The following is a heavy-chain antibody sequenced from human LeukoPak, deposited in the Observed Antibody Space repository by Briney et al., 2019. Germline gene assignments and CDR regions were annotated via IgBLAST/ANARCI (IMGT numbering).Heavy chain of an antibody. CDR3: ARAGELLVPVGY. J-gene: IGHJ4*02. Sequence: TGGSLRLSCAASGFTFDDYGMSWVRQAPGKGLEWVSYISSSGSTIYYADSVKGRFTISRDNAKNSLYLQMNSLRAEDTAVYYCARAGELLVPVGYWGQGTLVTVSS. CDR1: GFTFDDYG. CDR2: ISSSGSTI. V-gene: IGHV3-48*03. D-gene: IGHD3-10*01.